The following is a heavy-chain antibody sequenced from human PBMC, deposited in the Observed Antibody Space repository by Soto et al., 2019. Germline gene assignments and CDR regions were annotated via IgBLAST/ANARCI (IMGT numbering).Heavy chain of an antibody. CDR3: ARQKGY. J-gene: IGHJ4*02. V-gene: IGHV5-51*01. Sequence: GESLKISCKASGYTFTGAWIGWVRQMPGKGLEWMGIVYPGDSQTRYNPSFQGQITISADKSITTAYLQWTSLKASDSAMYYCARQKGYWGQGTLVTVSS. CDR2: VYPGDSQT. CDR1: GYTFTGAW.